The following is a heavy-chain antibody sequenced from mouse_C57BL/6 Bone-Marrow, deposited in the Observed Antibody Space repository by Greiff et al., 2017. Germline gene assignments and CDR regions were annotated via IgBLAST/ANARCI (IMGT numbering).Heavy chain of an antibody. D-gene: IGHD1-1*01. V-gene: IGHV1-72*01. CDR3: ARRYYGSSYGAMDY. CDR2: IDPNSGGT. J-gene: IGHJ4*01. CDR1: GYTFTSYW. Sequence: QVQLQQPGAELVKPGASVKLSCKASGYTFTSYWMHWVKQRPGRGLEWIGRIDPNSGGTKYNEKFKSKATLTVDQPSSTAYMQLSSLPSEDSAVYYCARRYYGSSYGAMDYWGQGTSVTVSS.